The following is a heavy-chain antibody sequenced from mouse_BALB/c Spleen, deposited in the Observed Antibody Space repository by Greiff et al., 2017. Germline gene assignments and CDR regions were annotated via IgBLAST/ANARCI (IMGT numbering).Heavy chain of an antibody. V-gene: IGHV1-5*01. J-gene: IGHJ2*01. CDR1: GYTFTSYW. CDR2: IYPGNSDT. Sequence: VQLQQSGTVLARPGASVKMSCKASGYTFTSYWMHWVKQRPGQGLEWIGAIYPGNSDTSYNQKFKGKAKLTALTSTSTAYMELSSLTNEDSAVYYCTRRGSSYYFDYWGQGTTLTVSS. CDR3: TRRGSSYYFDY.